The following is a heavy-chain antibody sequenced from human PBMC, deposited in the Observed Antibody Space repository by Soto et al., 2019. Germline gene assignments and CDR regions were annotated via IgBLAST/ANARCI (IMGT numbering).Heavy chain of an antibody. CDR1: GFTFSSYG. CDR3: AKDVWTGYCSGGSCYGLGAFDI. J-gene: IGHJ3*02. Sequence: QVQLVESGGGVVQPGRSLRLSCAASGFTFSSYGMHWVRQAPGKGLEWVAVISYDGSNKYYADSVKGRFTISRDNSKNALYLQMNGLRAEDTAVYYCAKDVWTGYCSGGSCYGLGAFDIWGQGTMVTVSS. V-gene: IGHV3-30*18. CDR2: ISYDGSNK. D-gene: IGHD2-15*01.